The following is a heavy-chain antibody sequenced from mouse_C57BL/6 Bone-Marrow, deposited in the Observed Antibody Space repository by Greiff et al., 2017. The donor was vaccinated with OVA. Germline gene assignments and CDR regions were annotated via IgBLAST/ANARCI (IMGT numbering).Heavy chain of an antibody. J-gene: IGHJ3*01. CDR2: ISGGGGNT. D-gene: IGHD1-1*01. CDR1: GFTFSSYT. Sequence: EVMLVESGGGLVKPGGSLKLSCAASGFTFSSYTMSWVRPTPEKRLEWVATISGGGGNTYYPDSVKGRFTISRDNAKNTLYLQMSSLRSEDTALYYCARGYYYGSSLFAYWGQGTLVTVSA. V-gene: IGHV5-9*01. CDR3: ARGYYYGSSLFAY.